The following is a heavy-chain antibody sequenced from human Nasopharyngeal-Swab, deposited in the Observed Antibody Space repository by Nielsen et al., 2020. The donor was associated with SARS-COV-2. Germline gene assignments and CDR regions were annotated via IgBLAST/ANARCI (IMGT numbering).Heavy chain of an antibody. V-gene: IGHV4-34*01. J-gene: IGHJ6*03. CDR2: LKPGRGP. CDR1: GGSISDST. CDR3: ARGLSSVVPSPVLGLGPWYTFYYMDV. D-gene: IGHD1-14*01. Sequence: LRLSCAVFGGSISDSTWNWIRQPPGKGLEWIGELKPGRGPPFSPSPKSRVSISVDPPKNQFSLRLTSVTAADTAVYHCARGLSSVVPSPVLGLGPWYTFYYMDVWDKGTTVTVSS.